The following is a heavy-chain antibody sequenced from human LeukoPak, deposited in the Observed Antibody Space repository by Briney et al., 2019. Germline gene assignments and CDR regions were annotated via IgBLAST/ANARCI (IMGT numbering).Heavy chain of an antibody. J-gene: IGHJ6*02. CDR2: INPSGGST. CDR3: ARDREVVVVPAAMWFGYYYYYGMDV. Sequence: ASGYTFTSYYMHWVRQAPGQGLEWMGIINPSGGSTSYAQKFQGRVTMTRDTSTSTVYMELSSLRSEDTAVYYCARDREVVVVPAAMWFGYYYYYGMDVWGQGTTVTVSS. D-gene: IGHD2-2*01. CDR1: GYTFTSYY. V-gene: IGHV1-46*01.